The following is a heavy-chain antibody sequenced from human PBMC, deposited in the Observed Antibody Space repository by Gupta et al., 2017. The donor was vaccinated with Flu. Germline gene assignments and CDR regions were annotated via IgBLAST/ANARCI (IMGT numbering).Heavy chain of an antibody. CDR2: INHSGRT. CDR3: VRPDLKDTAMGSLGGMDV. CDR1: GGSFSGYY. D-gene: IGHD5-18*01. V-gene: IGHV4-34*01. J-gene: IGHJ6*02. Sequence: QVQLQQWGAGLLQPSEAMSLTCAVYGGSFSGYYWSWIRQPPGKGLEWIGEINHSGRTNYNPSLKSRVTTSVDTSKNQFPRKRSSVTAADTAVYYCVRPDLKDTAMGSLGGMDVWGQGTTVTVSS.